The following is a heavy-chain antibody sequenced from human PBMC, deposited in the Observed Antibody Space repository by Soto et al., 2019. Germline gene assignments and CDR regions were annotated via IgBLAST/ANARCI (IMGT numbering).Heavy chain of an antibody. J-gene: IGHJ3*02. D-gene: IGHD2-2*01. V-gene: IGHV3-48*04. CDR1: GFTFSAYS. CDR3: ARDRPASGPAYALDI. Sequence: EVQLVESGGGLVQPGGSLRLSCAASGFTFSAYSMNWVRQAPGKGLEWVSFIGSTGSGTYYADSVMGRFTISRDNARNSVYLQMDSLRADDTVVYHCARDRPASGPAYALDIWGQGTVVTVSS. CDR2: IGSTGSGT.